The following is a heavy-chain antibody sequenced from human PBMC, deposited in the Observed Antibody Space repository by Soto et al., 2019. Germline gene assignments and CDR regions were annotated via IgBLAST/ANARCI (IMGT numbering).Heavy chain of an antibody. D-gene: IGHD3-22*01. Sequence: GGSLRLSXAASGFTFSSYWMSWVRQAPGKGLEWVADIKQDGSEKYYVDSVKGRFTISRDNAKNSLYLQMNSLRAEDMAVYYCARDGYYYDSSGPDYWGQGTLVTVSS. V-gene: IGHV3-7*03. CDR1: GFTFSSYW. CDR3: ARDGYYYDSSGPDY. J-gene: IGHJ4*02. CDR2: IKQDGSEK.